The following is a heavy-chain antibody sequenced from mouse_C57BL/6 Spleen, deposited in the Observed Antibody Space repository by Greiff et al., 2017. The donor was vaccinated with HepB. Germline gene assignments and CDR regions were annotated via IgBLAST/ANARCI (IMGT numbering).Heavy chain of an antibody. CDR3: AREIDYYGSSFDY. CDR1: GYAFSSYW. V-gene: IGHV1-80*01. D-gene: IGHD1-1*01. Sequence: VKLVESGAELVKPGASVKISCKASGYAFSSYWMNWVKQRPGKGLEWIGQIYPGDGDTNYNGKFKGKATLTADKSSSTAYMQLSSLTSEDSAVYFCAREIDYYGSSFDYWGQGTTLTVSS. CDR2: IYPGDGDT. J-gene: IGHJ2*01.